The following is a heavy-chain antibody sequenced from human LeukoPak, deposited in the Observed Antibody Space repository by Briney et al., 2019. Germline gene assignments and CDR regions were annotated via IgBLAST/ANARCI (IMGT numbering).Heavy chain of an antibody. CDR3: ASRLEYSSGGVDY. Sequence: SVKVSCKASGGTFSSYAISWVRQAPGQGLEWMGGIIPIFGTANYAQKFQGRVTITADESASTAYMELSSLRSEDTAVYYCASRLEYSSGGVDYWGQGTLVTVSS. J-gene: IGHJ4*02. V-gene: IGHV1-69*01. D-gene: IGHD6-19*01. CDR1: GGTFSSYA. CDR2: IIPIFGTA.